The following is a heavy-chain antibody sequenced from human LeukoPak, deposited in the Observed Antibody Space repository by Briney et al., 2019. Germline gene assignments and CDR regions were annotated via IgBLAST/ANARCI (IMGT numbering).Heavy chain of an antibody. V-gene: IGHV1-46*01. CDR2: ITPSSGST. CDR3: AREREGGDYWSANYNHHRYGMDV. CDR1: GYTFTNYY. D-gene: IGHD3-3*01. J-gene: IGHJ6*02. Sequence: ASVKVSCKASGYTFTNYYVHWVRQAPGQGLEWMELITPSSGSTSYAQKFQGRVTMTRDKSTSTVYIELSSLRSEDTAMYYCAREREGGDYWSANYNHHRYGMDVWGHGTTVTVFS.